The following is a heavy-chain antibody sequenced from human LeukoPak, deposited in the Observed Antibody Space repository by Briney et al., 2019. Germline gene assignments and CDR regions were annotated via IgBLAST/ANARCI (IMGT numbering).Heavy chain of an antibody. CDR2: IYYSGST. V-gene: IGHV4-59*01. CDR1: GDSISGYY. CDR3: AREIYSGSLYFDY. D-gene: IGHD1-26*01. Sequence: PSETLSLTCTVSGDSISGYYWSWIRQPPGKGLEWIGYIYYSGSTNYNPSLKSRVTISVDTSKSQFSLKLSSVTAADTAVYYCAREIYSGSLYFDYWGQGTLVTVSS. J-gene: IGHJ4*02.